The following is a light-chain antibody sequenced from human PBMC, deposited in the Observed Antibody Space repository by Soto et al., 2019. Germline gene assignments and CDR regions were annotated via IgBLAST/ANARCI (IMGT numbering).Light chain of an antibody. CDR3: QQYNVYWT. Sequence: DIQMTQSPSTLSASVGDRVTITCRASQSINIWLAWYQQKPGRAPKLLIYKASTLESGVPSRFSGSGSGTEFTLTISSLQPDDFATYYCQQYNVYWTFGQGTKVDNK. V-gene: IGKV1-5*03. J-gene: IGKJ1*01. CDR1: QSINIW. CDR2: KAS.